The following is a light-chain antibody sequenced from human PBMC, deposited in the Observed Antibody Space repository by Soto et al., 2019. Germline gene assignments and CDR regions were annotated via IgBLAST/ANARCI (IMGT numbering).Light chain of an antibody. CDR3: QQYYSYPVT. V-gene: IGKV1-8*01. J-gene: IGKJ3*01. CDR2: AAS. CDR1: QGISSY. Sequence: AIRMTQSPSSFSASTGDRVTITFRASQGISSYLAWYQQKLGKAPKLLIYAASILQSGVPSRFSGSGSGTDFTLTISCLQSEDFATDFCQQYYSYPVTFGAGTKVDIK.